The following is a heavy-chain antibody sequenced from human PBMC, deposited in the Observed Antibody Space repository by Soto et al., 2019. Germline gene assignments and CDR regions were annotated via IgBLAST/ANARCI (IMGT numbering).Heavy chain of an antibody. CDR3: ARGRGGLRGSRKYYYDSSGYYLRGTRASFDY. CDR2: MNPNSGNT. V-gene: IGHV1-8*01. D-gene: IGHD3-22*01. Sequence: ASVKVSCKASGYTFTSYDINWVRQATGEGLEWVGWMNPNSGNTGYAQKFQGRVTMTRNTSISTAYMELSSLRSEDTAVYYCARGRGGLRGSRKYYYDSSGYYLRGTRASFDYWGQGTLVTVSS. J-gene: IGHJ4*02. CDR1: GYTFTSYD.